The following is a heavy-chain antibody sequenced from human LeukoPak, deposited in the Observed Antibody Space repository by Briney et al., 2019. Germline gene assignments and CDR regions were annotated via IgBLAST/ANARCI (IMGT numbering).Heavy chain of an antibody. J-gene: IGHJ4*02. CDR2: IDPSGGST. Sequence: ASVKVSCKASGYTFTTYFMHWERQAPGQGLEWMGTIDPSGGSTHYAQNFQGRVTMTRDTSTNTFYMEVSSLRSEDTAVYYCARRSGWYWGQGTLVTVSS. CDR3: ARRSGWY. D-gene: IGHD6-19*01. V-gene: IGHV1-46*01. CDR1: GYTFTTYF.